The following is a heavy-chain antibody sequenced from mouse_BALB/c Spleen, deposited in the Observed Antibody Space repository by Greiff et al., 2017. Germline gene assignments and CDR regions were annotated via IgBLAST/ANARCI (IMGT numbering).Heavy chain of an antibody. CDR1: GYTFSSYW. Sequence: VKVVESGGGLVKPGASVKISCKATGYTFSSYWIEWVKQRPGHGLEWIGEILPGSGSTNYNEKFKGKATFTADTSSNTAYMQLSSLTSEDSAVYYCARSYGNYRRMDYWGQGTSVTVSS. J-gene: IGHJ4*01. D-gene: IGHD2-1*01. CDR2: ILPGSGST. V-gene: IGHV1-9*01. CDR3: ARSYGNYRRMDY.